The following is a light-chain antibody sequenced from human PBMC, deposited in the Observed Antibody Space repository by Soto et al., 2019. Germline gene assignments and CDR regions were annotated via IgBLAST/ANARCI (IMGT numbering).Light chain of an antibody. CDR3: GTWACSLSAVV. V-gene: IGLV1-51*01. J-gene: IGLJ2*01. CDR1: NSNLGNNY. CDR2: ANN. Sequence: QSVLTQPPSVSAAPGQKVTISCSGSNSNLGNNYVSWYQQLPGTAPKLLIYANNKLPSGIPDRFSGANSGTSATLGITGLQTGDEADYYCGTWACSLSAVVFGGGTKVTVL.